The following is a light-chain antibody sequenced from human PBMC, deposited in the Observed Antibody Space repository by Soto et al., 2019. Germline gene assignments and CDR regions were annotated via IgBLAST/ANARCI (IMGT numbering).Light chain of an antibody. V-gene: IGKV3-15*01. CDR1: QSVSSK. CDR2: GVS. J-gene: IGKJ2*01. Sequence: EIVMTQSPATLSVSPGERATLSCRASQSVSSKLAWFQQKPGQAPSLLIYGVSTRATGVPVRFSGSGSGTEFTLTINSLQSEDVAVYYCQQYNNWPHTFGQGTKLEIK. CDR3: QQYNNWPHT.